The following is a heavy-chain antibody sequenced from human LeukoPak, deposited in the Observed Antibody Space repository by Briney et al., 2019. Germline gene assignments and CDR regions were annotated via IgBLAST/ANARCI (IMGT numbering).Heavy chain of an antibody. CDR1: GFTVSNSY. V-gene: IGHV3-66*01. J-gene: IGHJ6*02. CDR3: ARDPNYYNYGMDV. CDR2: IYSGDIGGYT. Sequence: QPGGSLRLSCAASGFTVSNSYMSWVRQAPGKGLEWVSAIYSGDIGGYTYYSDSVKGRFTISRDNSKNTLNLQMNSLRDEDTAVYYCARDPNYYNYGMDVWGQGTMVTVSS.